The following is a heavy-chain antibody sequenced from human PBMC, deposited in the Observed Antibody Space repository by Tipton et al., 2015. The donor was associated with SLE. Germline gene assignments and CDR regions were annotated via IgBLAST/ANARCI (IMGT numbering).Heavy chain of an antibody. D-gene: IGHD3-10*01. J-gene: IGHJ2*01. Sequence: TLSLTCTVSGGSISSGGYYWSWIRQPPGKGLEWIGYIYYSGSTNYNPSLKSRVTISVDTSKNQFSLKLSSVTAADTAVYYCARLGITMAQGGRHWYFDLWGRGTLVTVSS. V-gene: IGHV4-61*08. CDR1: GGSISSGGYY. CDR2: IYYSGST. CDR3: ARLGITMAQGGRHWYFDL.